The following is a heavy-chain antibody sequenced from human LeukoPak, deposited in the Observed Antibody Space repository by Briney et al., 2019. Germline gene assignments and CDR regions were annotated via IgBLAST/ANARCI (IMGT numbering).Heavy chain of an antibody. D-gene: IGHD3-3*01. CDR1: WYRFTNHW. Sequence: GESLKISRKGSWYRFTNHWIGWVRQMPGKGPEWIGIIYPADSDTRYSPSFQGQVTISADKSISTAYLQWSSLKASDTAIYYCATVAYNFWSGYLHWGQGTLVTVSS. V-gene: IGHV5-51*01. CDR2: IYPADSDT. CDR3: ATVAYNFWSGYLH. J-gene: IGHJ4*02.